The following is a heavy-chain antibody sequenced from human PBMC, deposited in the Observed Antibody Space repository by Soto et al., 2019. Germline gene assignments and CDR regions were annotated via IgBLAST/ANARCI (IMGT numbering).Heavy chain of an antibody. J-gene: IGHJ4*02. Sequence: QVQLVQSGAEVKKPGSSVKVSCKASGGTFSSYTISWVRQAPGQGLEWMGRIIPILGIANYAQKFQGRVTITADKATSTAYMELSSLRSEDTAVYYCAREVVATGFDYWGQGTLVTVSS. CDR3: AREVVATGFDY. CDR2: IIPILGIA. CDR1: GGTFSSYT. V-gene: IGHV1-69*08. D-gene: IGHD5-12*01.